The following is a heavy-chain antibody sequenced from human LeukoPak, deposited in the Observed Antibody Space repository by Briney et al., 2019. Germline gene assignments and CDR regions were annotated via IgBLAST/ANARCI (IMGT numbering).Heavy chain of an antibody. Sequence: PSETLSLTCAVSDDSFSGHYWTWIRQPPGKGLEWIGYISYIGSTNYNPSLKSRVTISIDTSKNQFSLKLSSVTAADTAAYYCARGYSGYYYYYGMDVWGQGTTVTVSS. CDR3: ARGYSGYYYYYGMDV. J-gene: IGHJ6*02. CDR1: DDSFSGHY. CDR2: ISYIGST. V-gene: IGHV4-59*11. D-gene: IGHD5-12*01.